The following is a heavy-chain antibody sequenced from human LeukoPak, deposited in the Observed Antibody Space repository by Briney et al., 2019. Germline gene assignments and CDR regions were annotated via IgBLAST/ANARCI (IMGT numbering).Heavy chain of an antibody. Sequence: GGSLRLSCAASGLTFDDYAMHWVRQAPGKGLEWVSGVTWNSGSIGYADSVKGRFTISRDNAKNSLYLQMNSLRAEDTAVYYCAKDPTGYYYDSSGYYGGYWGQGTLVTVSS. CDR3: AKDPTGYYYDSSGYYGGY. CDR1: GLTFDDYA. V-gene: IGHV3-9*01. D-gene: IGHD3-22*01. CDR2: VTWNSGSI. J-gene: IGHJ4*02.